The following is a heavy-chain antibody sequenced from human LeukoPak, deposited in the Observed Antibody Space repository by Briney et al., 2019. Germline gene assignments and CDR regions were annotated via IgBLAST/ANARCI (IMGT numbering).Heavy chain of an antibody. J-gene: IGHJ4*02. CDR3: AKYAPPTTVVTRYFDY. CDR1: GFTFSSYA. Sequence: PGGSLRLSWAASGFTFSSYAMSWVRQAPGKGLEWVSAISGSGGSTYYADSVKGRFTISRDNSKNTLYLQMNSLRAEDTAVYYCAKYAPPTTVVTRYFDYWGQGTLVIVSS. D-gene: IGHD4-23*01. CDR2: ISGSGGST. V-gene: IGHV3-23*01.